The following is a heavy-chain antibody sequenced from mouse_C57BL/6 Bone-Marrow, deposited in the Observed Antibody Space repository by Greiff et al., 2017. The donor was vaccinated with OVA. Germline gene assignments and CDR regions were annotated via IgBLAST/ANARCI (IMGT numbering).Heavy chain of an antibody. D-gene: IGHD1-1*01. V-gene: IGHV1-81*01. CDR2: IYPRSGNT. J-gene: IGHJ4*01. CDR1: GYTFTSYG. Sequence: VQLVESGAELARPGASVKLSCKASGYTFTSYGISWVKQRTGQGLEWIGEIYPRSGNTYYNEKFKGKATLTADKSSSTAYMELRSLTSEDSAVYFCARNYDLYYAMDYWGQGTSVTVSS. CDR3: ARNYDLYYAMDY.